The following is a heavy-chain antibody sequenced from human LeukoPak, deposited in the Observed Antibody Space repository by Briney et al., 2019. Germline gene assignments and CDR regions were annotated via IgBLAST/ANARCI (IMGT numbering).Heavy chain of an antibody. Sequence: SGPALFKPTQTLTLTCTFSGFSLSTSGMCVSWIRQPPGKALEWLALIDWDDDKYYSTSLKTRLTISKDTSKNQVVLTMTNMDPVDTATYYCARIRIAVAGTEGETPFDYWGQGTLVTVSS. V-gene: IGHV2-70*01. J-gene: IGHJ4*02. CDR1: GFSLSTSGMC. CDR2: IDWDDDK. D-gene: IGHD6-19*01. CDR3: ARIRIAVAGTEGETPFDY.